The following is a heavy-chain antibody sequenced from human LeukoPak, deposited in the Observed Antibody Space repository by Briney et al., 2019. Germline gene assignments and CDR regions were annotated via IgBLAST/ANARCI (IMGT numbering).Heavy chain of an antibody. CDR3: ARNPPRYFN. CDR1: GFTFDDYA. J-gene: IGHJ4*02. V-gene: IGHV3-7*05. Sequence: PGGSLRLSCAASGFTFDDYAMHWVRQAPGKGLEWVANIQQDGSEKYYVDSVKGRFTISRDNAKNSLYLQMNSLRAEDTAVYYCARNPPRYFNWGQGTLVTVSS. D-gene: IGHD1-26*01. CDR2: IQQDGSEK.